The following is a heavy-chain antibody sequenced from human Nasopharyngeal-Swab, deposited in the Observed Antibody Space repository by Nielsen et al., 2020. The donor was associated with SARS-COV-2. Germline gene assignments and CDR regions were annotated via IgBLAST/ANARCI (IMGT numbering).Heavy chain of an antibody. V-gene: IGHV4-31*02. CDR2: IYYSGST. D-gene: IGHD3-22*01. J-gene: IGHJ6*03. CDR3: ARDYYDSSGYPNRGYMDV. Sequence: WIRQPPGKGLEWIGYIYYSGSTYYNPSLKSRVTISVDTSKNQFSLKLCSVTAADTAVYYCARDYYDSSGYPNRGYMDVWGKGTTVTVSS.